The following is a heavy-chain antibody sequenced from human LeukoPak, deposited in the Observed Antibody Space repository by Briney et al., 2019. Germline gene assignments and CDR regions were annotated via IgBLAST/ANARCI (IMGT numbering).Heavy chain of an antibody. D-gene: IGHD3-10*01. CDR1: GYSLTELS. J-gene: IGHJ4*02. CDR3: TAPPPYGSGSYSFDY. V-gene: IGHV1-24*01. Sequence: GASVKVSCKVSGYSLTELSMHWVRQPPGKGLEWMGGFDPEDGETTYAQKFQGRVTMTEDTSTDTAYMELSSLRSEDTAVYYCTAPPPYGSGSYSFDYWGQGTLVTVSS. CDR2: FDPEDGET.